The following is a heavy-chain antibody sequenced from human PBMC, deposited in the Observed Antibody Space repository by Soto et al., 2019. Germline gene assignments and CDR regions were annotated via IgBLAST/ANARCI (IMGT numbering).Heavy chain of an antibody. CDR3: ARSHSSGGDYYYYGMDV. D-gene: IGHD6-19*01. CDR2: MNPNSGNT. J-gene: IGHJ6*02. CDR1: GYTFTSYD. Sequence: ASVKVSCKASGYTFTSYDINWVRQATGQGLEWMGWMNPNSGNTGYAQKFQGRVTMTRNTSISTAYMELSSLRSEDTAVYYCARSHSSGGDYYYYGMDVWGQGTTVTVSS. V-gene: IGHV1-8*01.